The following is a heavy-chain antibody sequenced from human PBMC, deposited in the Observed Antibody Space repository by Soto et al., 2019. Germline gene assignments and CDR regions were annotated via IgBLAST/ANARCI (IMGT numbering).Heavy chain of an antibody. D-gene: IGHD1-1*01. CDR1: GFTFDNCG. Sequence: GGSLRLSCAASGFTFDNCGMHWVRQAPGKGLEWVSGISWGSGTIGYADSVKGRFTISRDDAKHSLYLQMNSLRREDTALYSCVQRRYPTMATPLDHWGQGTLVTVSS. V-gene: IGHV3-9*01. CDR3: VQRRYPTMATPLDH. J-gene: IGHJ5*02. CDR2: ISWGSGTI.